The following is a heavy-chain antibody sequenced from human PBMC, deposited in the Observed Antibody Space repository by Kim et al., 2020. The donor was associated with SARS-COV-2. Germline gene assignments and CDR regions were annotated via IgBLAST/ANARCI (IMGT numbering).Heavy chain of an antibody. D-gene: IGHD2-2*01. CDR2: ISYDGSNK. Sequence: GGSLRLSCAASGFTFSSYAMHWVRQAPGKGLEWVAVISYDGSNKYYADSVKGRFTISRDNSKNTLYLQMNSLRAEDTAVYYCARGGESIVVVPAAAYYF. J-gene: IGHJ4*01. V-gene: IGHV3-30-3*01. CDR1: GFTFSSYA. CDR3: ARGGESIVVVPAAAYYF.